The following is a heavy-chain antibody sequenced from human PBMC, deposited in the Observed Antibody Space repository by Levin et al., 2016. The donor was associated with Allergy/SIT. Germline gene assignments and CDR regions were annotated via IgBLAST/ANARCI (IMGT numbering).Heavy chain of an antibody. V-gene: IGHV4-4*02. CDR3: ARVFFGCYYGSGTQLCLAHYYYMDV. J-gene: IGHJ6*03. Sequence: VRQAPGKGLEWIGEIYHSGSTNYNPSLKSRVTISVDKSKNQFSLKLSSVTAADTAVYYCARVFFGCYYGSGTQLCLAHYYYMDVWGKGTTVTVSS. D-gene: IGHD3-10*01. CDR2: IYHSGST.